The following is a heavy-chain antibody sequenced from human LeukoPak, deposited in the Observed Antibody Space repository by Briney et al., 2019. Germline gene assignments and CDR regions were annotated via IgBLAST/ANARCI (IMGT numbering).Heavy chain of an antibody. CDR2: IYYSGNT. CDR3: GRGTLPRGV. V-gene: IGHV4-59*01. Sequence: SETLSLTWNVSGGSISGYYRSWIRRPPVKGLEYIGHIYYSGNTNYNPSLMSRVTISVDTSKNQFSLKLSSVTAADTAVYYCGRGTLPRGVWGQGTTVTVSS. CDR1: GGSISGYY. J-gene: IGHJ6*02. D-gene: IGHD3/OR15-3a*01.